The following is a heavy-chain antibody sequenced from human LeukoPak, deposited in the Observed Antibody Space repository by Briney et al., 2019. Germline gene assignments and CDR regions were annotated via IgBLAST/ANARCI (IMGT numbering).Heavy chain of an antibody. CDR1: GFTFSSYE. Sequence: GGSLRLSRAASGFTFSSYEMNWVRQAPGKGLEWVSYISSSGSTIYYADSVKGRFTISRDNAKNSLYLQMNSLRAEDTAVYYCARVGVTTSPSDAFDIWGQGTMVTVSS. V-gene: IGHV3-48*03. CDR2: ISSSGSTI. D-gene: IGHD4-17*01. J-gene: IGHJ3*02. CDR3: ARVGVTTSPSDAFDI.